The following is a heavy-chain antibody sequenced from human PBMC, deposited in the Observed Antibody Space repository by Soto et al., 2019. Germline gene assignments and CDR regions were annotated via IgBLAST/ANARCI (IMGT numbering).Heavy chain of an antibody. V-gene: IGHV3-9*01. Sequence: SLRLSFAASGYTLDDYAMHWVRQAPGTGMEWVSGISWNSGSIGYADSVKVRFTISRDNAKNSLYLQMNSLRAEDTALYYCASSYELYDSSGYAAFDIWGQGTMVTVSS. D-gene: IGHD3-22*01. J-gene: IGHJ3*02. CDR3: ASSYELYDSSGYAAFDI. CDR2: ISWNSGSI. CDR1: GYTLDDYA.